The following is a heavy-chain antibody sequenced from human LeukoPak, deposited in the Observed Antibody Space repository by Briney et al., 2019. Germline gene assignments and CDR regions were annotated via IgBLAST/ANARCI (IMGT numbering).Heavy chain of an antibody. Sequence: SETLSLTCTVSGGSISSYYWSWIRQPAGKGLEWIGRIYTSGSTNYNPSLKSRVTMSVDTSKNQFSLKLSPVAAADTAVYYCARSYYDFWSGYFPVWGQGTLVTVSS. CDR1: GGSISSYY. V-gene: IGHV4-4*07. J-gene: IGHJ4*02. D-gene: IGHD3-3*01. CDR2: IYTSGST. CDR3: ARSYYDFWSGYFPV.